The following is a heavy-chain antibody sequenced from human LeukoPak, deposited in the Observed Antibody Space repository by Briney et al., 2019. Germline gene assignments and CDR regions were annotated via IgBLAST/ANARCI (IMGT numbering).Heavy chain of an antibody. CDR2: IKQDGSDR. V-gene: IGHV3-7*03. D-gene: IGHD3-22*01. CDR1: GFTFRNYW. J-gene: IGHJ4*02. CDR3: ARDKGDYDTSGSLFIF. Sequence: GGSLRLSCAASGFTFRNYWMSWVRQAPGTGLEWVANIKQDGSDRNYVTSVRGRFTISRDNAKNSLYLQMNSLRAEDTAVYYCARDKGDYDTSGSLFIFGGQGTLVTVSS.